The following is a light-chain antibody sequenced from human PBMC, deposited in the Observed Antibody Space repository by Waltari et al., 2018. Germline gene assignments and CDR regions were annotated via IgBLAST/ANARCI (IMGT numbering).Light chain of an antibody. J-gene: IGKJ2*01. CDR2: SAS. CDR1: ESVDNF. CDR3: QQSYSTPSST. V-gene: IGKV1-39*01. Sequence: DIQMTQSPSSLSASVGHRVTITCRASESVDNFLNWYQQKPGKAPKLLIYSASTLHRGVPSRFSGSGSGTDFTLTITSLQLEDFATYYCQQSYSTPSSTFGQGTKLEIK.